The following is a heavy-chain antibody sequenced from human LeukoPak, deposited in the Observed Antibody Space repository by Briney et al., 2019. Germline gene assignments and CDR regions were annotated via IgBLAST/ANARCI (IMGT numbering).Heavy chain of an antibody. CDR1: GGSISRSSNH. D-gene: IGHD6-6*01. J-gene: IGHJ4*02. CDR2: INHSGST. V-gene: IGHV4-39*07. Sequence: SETLSLTCTVSGGSISRSSNHWGWIRQPPGKGLEWIGEINHSGSTNYNPSLKSRVTISVDTSKNQFSLKLSSVTAADTAVYYCASRYSSSPFFDYWGQGTLVTVSS. CDR3: ASRYSSSPFFDY.